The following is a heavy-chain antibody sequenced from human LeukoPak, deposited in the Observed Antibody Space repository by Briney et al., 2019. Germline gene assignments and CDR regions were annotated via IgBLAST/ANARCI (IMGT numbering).Heavy chain of an antibody. CDR3: AREARESSSWLT. Sequence: PSETLSLTCTVSGGSISSGDYYWSWIRQPPGKGLEWIGYIYHSGSTYYNPSLKSRVTISVDTSKNQFSLKLSSVTAADTAVYYCAREARESSSWLTWGQGTLVTVSS. J-gene: IGHJ5*02. CDR2: IYHSGST. D-gene: IGHD6-13*01. CDR1: GGSISSGDYY. V-gene: IGHV4-30-4*01.